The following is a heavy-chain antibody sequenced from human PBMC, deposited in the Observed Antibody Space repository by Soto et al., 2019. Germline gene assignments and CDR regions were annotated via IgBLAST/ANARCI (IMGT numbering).Heavy chain of an antibody. V-gene: IGHV3-23*01. CDR2: ISDSGGST. D-gene: IGHD6-13*01. Sequence: EVQLLESGGGLVQPGGSLRLSCAASGFTFSSYAMSWVRQAPGKGLEWVSAISDSGGSTYYADSVKGRCTISRDNSKNTLDLQMNSLRVEDTALYYCAKGGTIWSPGGWYFDLWGRGTLVTVSS. CDR1: GFTFSSYA. J-gene: IGHJ2*01. CDR3: AKGGTIWSPGGWYFDL.